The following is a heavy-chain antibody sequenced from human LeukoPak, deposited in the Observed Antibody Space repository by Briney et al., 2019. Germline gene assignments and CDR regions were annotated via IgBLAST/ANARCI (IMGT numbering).Heavy chain of an antibody. V-gene: IGHV4-39*01. CDR2: IHNSEST. J-gene: IGHJ4*02. Sequence: PSETLSLTCTVSGGSISTRYYYWGWIRQPPGKGLEWSGNIHNSESTYYNPSLKSRVTISVDTSKNQFSLKLSSVTAADTAVYYCARQVTFGYAYAYYFDYWGQGSLVTVSS. D-gene: IGHD5-18*01. CDR1: GGSISTRYYY. CDR3: ARQVTFGYAYAYYFDY.